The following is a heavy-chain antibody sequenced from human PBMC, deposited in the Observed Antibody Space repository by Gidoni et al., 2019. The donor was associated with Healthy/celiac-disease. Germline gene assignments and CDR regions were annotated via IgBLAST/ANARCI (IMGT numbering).Heavy chain of an antibody. Sequence: EVQLVASGGGLVQPGGSLRLSCAASGFTFSSYSMNWVRQAPGKGLEWVSYISSSSSTIYYADSVKGRFTISRDNAKNSLYLQMNSLRAEDTAVYYCARGGATEFDYWGRGTLVTVSS. CDR3: ARGGATEFDY. D-gene: IGHD1-26*01. CDR1: GFTFSSYS. V-gene: IGHV3-48*01. J-gene: IGHJ4*02. CDR2: ISSSSSTI.